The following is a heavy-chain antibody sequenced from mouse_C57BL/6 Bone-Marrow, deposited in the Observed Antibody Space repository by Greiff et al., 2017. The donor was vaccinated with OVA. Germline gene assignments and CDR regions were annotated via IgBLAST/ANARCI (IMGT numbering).Heavy chain of an antibody. Sequence: QVQLQQPGAELVKPGASVKLSCKASGYTFTSYWMQWVKQRPGHGLEWIGEIDPSDSYTNYNQKFKGKATLTVDTSSSTAYMQLSSLTSEDSAVYYCARRNPYYFDYWGQGTTLTVSS. V-gene: IGHV1-50*01. J-gene: IGHJ2*01. CDR2: IDPSDSYT. CDR1: GYTFTSYW. CDR3: ARRNPYYFDY.